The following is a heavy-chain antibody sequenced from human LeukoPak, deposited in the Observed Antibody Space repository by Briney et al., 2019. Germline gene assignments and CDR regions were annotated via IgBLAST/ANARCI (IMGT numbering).Heavy chain of an antibody. V-gene: IGHV3-30-3*01. J-gene: IGHJ4*01. Sequence: PGGSLRLSCAASGFTFSSYAMHWVRQAPGKGLEWVAVISYDGSNKYYADSVKGRFTISRDNSKNTLYLQMNSLRAEDTAVYYCARXNXXGXXLXXXXDYWXXXTXVTVSS. CDR1: GFTFSSYA. CDR3: ARXNXXGXXLXXXXDY. D-gene: IGHD2-15*01. CDR2: ISYDGSNK.